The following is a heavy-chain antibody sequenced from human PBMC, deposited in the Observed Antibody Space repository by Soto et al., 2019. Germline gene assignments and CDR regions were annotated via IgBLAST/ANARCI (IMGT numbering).Heavy chain of an antibody. D-gene: IGHD1-26*01. CDR1: GGRFNIYA. CDR2: IIPIFGAA. V-gene: IGHV1-69*13. J-gene: IGHJ6*03. Sequence: ASVKVSCKVSGGRFNIYAISWVRQAPGQGLEWMGGIIPIFGAANYAQKFQGRVTITADESTTTAYMELSSLRSEDTAVYYCARDPGYQGYDRNSEYYYMDVWGEGTTVTVSS. CDR3: ARDPGYQGYDRNSEYYYMDV.